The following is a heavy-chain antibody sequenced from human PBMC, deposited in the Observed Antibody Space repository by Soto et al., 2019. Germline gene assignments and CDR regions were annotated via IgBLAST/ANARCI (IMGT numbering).Heavy chain of an antibody. V-gene: IGHV4-59*08. CDR3: ASTSNGDTAMVIDY. Sequence: SETLSLTCTVSGGSISSYYWSWIRQPPGKGLEWIGYIYYSGSTNYNPSLKSRVTISVDTSKNQFSLKLSSVTAADTAVYYCASTSNGDTAMVIDYWGQEPLVTVPS. J-gene: IGHJ4*02. CDR2: IYYSGST. D-gene: IGHD5-18*01. CDR1: GGSISSYY.